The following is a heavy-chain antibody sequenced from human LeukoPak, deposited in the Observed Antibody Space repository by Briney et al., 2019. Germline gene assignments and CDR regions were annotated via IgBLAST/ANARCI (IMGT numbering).Heavy chain of an antibody. V-gene: IGHV5-51*01. J-gene: IGHJ4*02. CDR1: GYSFTNYW. CDR2: IYAGDSDT. D-gene: IGHD4-17*01. CDR3: ARAAFSYGDYEY. Sequence: GESLKISCKGSGYSFTNYWIGWVRQMPGKGLEWMGIIYAGDSDTRYSPSFQGQVTISADKSISTAYLQWSSLEASNTAMYYCARAAFSYGDYEYWGQGTLVTVSS.